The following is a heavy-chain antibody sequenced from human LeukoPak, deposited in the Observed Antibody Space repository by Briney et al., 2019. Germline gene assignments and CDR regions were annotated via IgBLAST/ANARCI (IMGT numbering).Heavy chain of an antibody. Sequence: GASVKVSCKASGGTFSSYAISWVRQAPGQGLEWMGGIIPIFGTANYAQKFQGRVTITADESTSTAYMELSSLRSEDTAVYYCARRPCSTSCCGPIYYYGMDVWGQGTTVTVSS. CDR1: GGTFSSYA. V-gene: IGHV1-69*01. CDR2: IIPIFGTA. CDR3: ARRPCSTSCCGPIYYYGMDV. D-gene: IGHD2-2*01. J-gene: IGHJ6*02.